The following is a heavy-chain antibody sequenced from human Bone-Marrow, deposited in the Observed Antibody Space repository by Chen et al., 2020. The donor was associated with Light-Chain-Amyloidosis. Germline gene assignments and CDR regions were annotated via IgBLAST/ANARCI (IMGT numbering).Heavy chain of an antibody. CDR3: ARGPSEVKWGVVVGAFTFDF. Sequence: QLQESGPGLVEPSKTLSLTCAVSGASMSSSEYYWGWMRQTPGEGLEWLGSIFDGGIMYYNRSLKGRVTLSRTPSDNRFSLRLKSVTAGDTAMDDCARGPSEVKWGVVVGAFTFDFWGQGTMVTVS. J-gene: IGHJ3*01. V-gene: IGHV4-39*07. CDR1: GASMSSSEYY. CDR2: IFDGGIM. D-gene: IGHD3-3*01.